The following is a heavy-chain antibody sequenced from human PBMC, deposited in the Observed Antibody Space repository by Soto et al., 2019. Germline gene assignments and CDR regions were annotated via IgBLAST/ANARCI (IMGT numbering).Heavy chain of an antibody. CDR2: INHSGST. J-gene: IGHJ6*02. V-gene: IGHV4-34*01. CDR1: GGSFSGYY. CDR3: ARGRMKVLLWFGELSGYGMDV. Sequence: QVQLQQWGAGLLKPSETLSLTCAVYGGSFSGYYWSWIRQPPGKGLEWIGEINHSGSTNYNPSLKGRGSISVDTSRNQFSLKLSSVTAADTAVYYCARGRMKVLLWFGELSGYGMDVWGQGTTVTVSS. D-gene: IGHD3-10*01.